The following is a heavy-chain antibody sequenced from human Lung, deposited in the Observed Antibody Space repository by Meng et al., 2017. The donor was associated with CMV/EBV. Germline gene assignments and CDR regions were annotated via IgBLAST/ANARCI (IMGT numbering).Heavy chain of an antibody. J-gene: IGHJ4*02. CDR3: ARGIFGVVDY. Sequence: SETMSLTCTVSDYSISSGFYWGCVRQPPGKGLEWIGSIHHTGSSYYNPSLKSRVTLSVDPSKNQFSLKVTSVTAADTAVYYWARGIFGVVDYWGQGTLVTVSS. D-gene: IGHD3-3*01. CDR1: DYSISSGFY. V-gene: IGHV4-38-2*02. CDR2: IHHTGSS.